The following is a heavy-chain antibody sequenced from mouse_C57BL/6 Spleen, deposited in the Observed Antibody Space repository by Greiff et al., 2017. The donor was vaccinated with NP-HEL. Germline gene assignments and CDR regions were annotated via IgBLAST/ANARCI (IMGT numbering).Heavy chain of an antibody. CDR1: GYAFSSSW. CDR2: IYPGDGDT. J-gene: IGHJ2*01. V-gene: IGHV1-82*01. D-gene: IGHD2-1*01. CDR3: AKDGNYVDFDY. Sequence: QVQLQQSGPELVKPGASVKISCKASGYAFSSSWMNWVKQRPGKGLEWIGRIYPGDGDTNYNGKFKGKATLTADKSSSTAYMQLSSLTSEDSAVYFCAKDGNYVDFDYWGKGTTLTVSS.